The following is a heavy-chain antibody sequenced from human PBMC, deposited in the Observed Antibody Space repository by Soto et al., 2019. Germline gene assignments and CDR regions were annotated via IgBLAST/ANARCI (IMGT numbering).Heavy chain of an antibody. V-gene: IGHV3-49*03. J-gene: IGHJ4*02. CDR1: GFTFGDYA. Sequence: GGSLRLSCTASGFTFGDYAMSWFRQAPGKGLEWVGFIRSKAYGGKTEYAASWKGRFTISRDDSKSIAYLKMNGLKTEDTAGYYCTRVPEYCSGGSCTLFFLGYFDYWGQGTLVTVSS. CDR2: IRSKAYGGKT. CDR3: TRVPEYCSGGSCTLFFLGYFDY. D-gene: IGHD2-15*01.